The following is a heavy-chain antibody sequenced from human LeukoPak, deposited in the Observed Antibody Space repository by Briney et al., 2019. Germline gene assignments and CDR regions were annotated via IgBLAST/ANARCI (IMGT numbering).Heavy chain of an antibody. J-gene: IGHJ4*02. CDR1: GFTFSSYA. CDR2: ISGSGDGT. Sequence: PGGSLRLSCAASGFTFSSYAMSWVRQAPGKGLEWVPAISGSGDGTYYADSVKGRFTISRDNSMSMLYLEMNSLGAEDTATYYCAARPTSAAVAPSDFWGQGTLVTVSS. CDR3: AARPTSAAVAPSDF. D-gene: IGHD6-19*01. V-gene: IGHV3-23*01.